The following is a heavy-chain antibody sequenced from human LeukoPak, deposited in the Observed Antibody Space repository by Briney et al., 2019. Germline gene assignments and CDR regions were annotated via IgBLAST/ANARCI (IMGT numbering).Heavy chain of an antibody. V-gene: IGHV3-23*01. CDR2: ISGSGGST. CDR1: GFTFSSYA. Sequence: GGSLRLSCAASGFTFSSYAMSWVRQAPGKGLEWVSAISGSGGSTYYADSVKGRFTISRDNSKNTLYLQMNSLRAEDTAVYYCAKVPAPYEFWSGYWDYWGQGTLVTVSS. D-gene: IGHD3-3*01. J-gene: IGHJ4*02. CDR3: AKVPAPYEFWSGYWDY.